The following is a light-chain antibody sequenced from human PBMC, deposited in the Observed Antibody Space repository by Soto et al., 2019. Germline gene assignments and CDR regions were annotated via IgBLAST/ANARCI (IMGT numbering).Light chain of an antibody. CDR3: QQRSNGPPEYT. J-gene: IGKJ2*01. V-gene: IGKV3-11*01. Sequence: EIVLTQSPATLSLSPGERATLSCRASQSVRTFLAWYQQKPGQAPRLLIYDASKRATGIPARFSGSGYGTDFTLTISSLEPEDFAAYGSQQRSNGPPEYTFGQGTKLEIK. CDR1: QSVRTF. CDR2: DAS.